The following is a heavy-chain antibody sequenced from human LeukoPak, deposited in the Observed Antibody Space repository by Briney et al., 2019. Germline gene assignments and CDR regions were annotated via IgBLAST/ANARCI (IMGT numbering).Heavy chain of an antibody. D-gene: IGHD3-10*01. J-gene: IGHJ4*02. CDR1: GFTFSTYA. CDR3: ARTTTPHYYGSGSYALVY. V-gene: IGHV3-30-3*01. CDR2: ISYDGSNK. Sequence: GGSLRLSCAASGFTFSTYAMHWVRQGPGKGLEWVAVISYDGSNKYYADSVKGRFTISRDNSKNTLYLQMSSLSAEDTAVYYCARTTTPHYYGSGSYALVYWGQGTIVTVPS.